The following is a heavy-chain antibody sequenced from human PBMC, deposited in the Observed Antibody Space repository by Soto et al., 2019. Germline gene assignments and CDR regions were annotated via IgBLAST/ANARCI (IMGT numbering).Heavy chain of an antibody. CDR1: GYTFTSYA. CDR3: AGLRGYSYGYRDYYFDY. V-gene: IGHV1-3*01. CDR2: INAGNGNT. Sequence: QVQLVQSGAEVKKPGASVKVSCKASGYTFTSYAMHWVRQAPGQRLEWMGWINAGNGNTKYSQKFQGRVTITRDTSASTAYMELSSLRSEDTAVYYCAGLRGYSYGYRDYYFDYWGQGTLVTVSS. D-gene: IGHD5-18*01. J-gene: IGHJ4*02.